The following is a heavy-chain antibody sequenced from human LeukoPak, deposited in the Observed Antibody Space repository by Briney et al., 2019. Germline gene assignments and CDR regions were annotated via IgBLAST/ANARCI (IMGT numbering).Heavy chain of an antibody. Sequence: PGGSLRLSCAASGFTFSDYYMSWIRQAPGKGLEWVSYISSSSSYTNYADSVKGRFTISRDNAKNSLYLQMNSLRAEDTAVYYCARGDRSLLLWFGELGPMDVWGQGTTVTVSS. V-gene: IGHV3-11*06. CDR2: ISSSSSYT. CDR3: ARGDRSLLLWFGELGPMDV. CDR1: GFTFSDYY. J-gene: IGHJ6*02. D-gene: IGHD3-10*01.